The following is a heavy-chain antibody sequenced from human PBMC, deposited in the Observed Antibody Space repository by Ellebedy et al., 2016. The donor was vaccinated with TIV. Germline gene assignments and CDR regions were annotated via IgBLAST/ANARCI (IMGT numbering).Heavy chain of an antibody. CDR3: ARDTGTPRRHGTYWGSADY. CDR1: GFTVSNSY. CDR2: IYSGGNT. Sequence: GGSLRLXXAASGFTVSNSYMSWVRQAPGRGLEWVSVIYSGGNTFYADSVRGRFTISRDNSKNTLYLQMNSLRADDTAVYYCARDTGTPRRHGTYWGSADYWGQGTLVTVSS. V-gene: IGHV3-53*01. J-gene: IGHJ4*02. D-gene: IGHD2-8*02.